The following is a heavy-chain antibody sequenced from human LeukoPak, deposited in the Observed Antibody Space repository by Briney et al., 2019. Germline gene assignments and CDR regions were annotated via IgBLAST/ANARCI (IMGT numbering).Heavy chain of an antibody. V-gene: IGHV3-30*03. CDR2: ISSDGRDK. CDR3: ARDLRRFAAYYFDY. Sequence: GGSLRLSCAASGXTFSGYAIHWVRQAPGKGLEWVAVISSDGRDKHHADSVKGRFTISRDNSKNTLYLQTNSLRAEDTAVYYCARDLRRFAAYYFDYWAREPWSPSPQ. CDR1: GXTFSGYA. D-gene: IGHD5/OR15-5a*01. J-gene: IGHJ4*02.